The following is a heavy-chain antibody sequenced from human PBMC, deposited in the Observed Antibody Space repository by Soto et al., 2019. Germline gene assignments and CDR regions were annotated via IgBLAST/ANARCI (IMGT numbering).Heavy chain of an antibody. CDR1: GFTFSSYG. CDR2: IWYDGSNK. CDR3: AKDLYSNYGDAFDI. V-gene: IGHV3-33*03. D-gene: IGHD4-4*01. J-gene: IGHJ3*02. Sequence: GGSLRLCCAASGFTFSSYGMRWVRQAPGKGLEWVAVIWYDGSNKYYADSVKGRFTISRDNAKNSLYLQMNSLRAEDTALYYCAKDLYSNYGDAFDIWGQGTMVTVSS.